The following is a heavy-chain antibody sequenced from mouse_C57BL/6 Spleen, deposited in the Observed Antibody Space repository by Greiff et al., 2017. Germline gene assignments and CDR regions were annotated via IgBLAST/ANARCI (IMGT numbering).Heavy chain of an antibody. CDR2: IDPSDSET. CDR1: GYTFTSYW. V-gene: IGHV1-52*01. J-gene: IGHJ4*01. D-gene: IGHD1-1*01. CDR3: ARGGLYVSSYEDRNAMDY. Sequence: QVQLQQPGAELVRPGSSVKLSCKASGYTFTSYWMHWVKQRPIQGLEWIGNIDPSDSETHYNQKFKDKATLTVDKSSSTAYMQLSSLTSEDSAVYYCARGGLYVSSYEDRNAMDYWGQGTSGTVSS.